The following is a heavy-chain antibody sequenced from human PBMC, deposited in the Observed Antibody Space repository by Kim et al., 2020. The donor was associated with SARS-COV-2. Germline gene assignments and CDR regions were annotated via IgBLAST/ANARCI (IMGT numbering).Heavy chain of an antibody. V-gene: IGHV3-11*05. J-gene: IGHJ6*02. Sequence: GGSLRLSCAASGFTFSDYYMSWIRQAPGKGLEWVSYISSSSSYTNYADSVKGRFTISRDNAKNSLYLQMNSLRAEDTAVYYCARDRPLPRSRIAAAGMYYYYGMDVWGQGTTVTVSS. D-gene: IGHD6-13*01. CDR1: GFTFSDYY. CDR3: ARDRPLPRSRIAAAGMYYYYGMDV. CDR2: ISSSSSYT.